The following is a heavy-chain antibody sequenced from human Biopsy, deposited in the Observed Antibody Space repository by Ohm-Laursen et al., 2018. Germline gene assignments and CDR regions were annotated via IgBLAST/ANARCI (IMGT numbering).Heavy chain of an antibody. V-gene: IGHV1-69*06. D-gene: IGHD3-9*01. Sequence: SSVKVSCKAPGGTFSNYGVNWVRQAPGQGLEWLGGNIPILGTGNYAQKFQDRVTVAADTSTSTATMEQRSLRSDDTAVYYCATKLTGYFHHWGQGTLVIVSS. J-gene: IGHJ1*01. CDR3: ATKLTGYFHH. CDR2: NIPILGTG. CDR1: GGTFSNYG.